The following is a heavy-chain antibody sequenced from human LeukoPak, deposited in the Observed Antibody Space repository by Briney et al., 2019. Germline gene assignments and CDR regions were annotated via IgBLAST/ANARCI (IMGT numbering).Heavy chain of an antibody. CDR1: GYSISSGYY. J-gene: IGHJ4*02. Sequence: SETLSLTCAVSGYSISSGYYWGWIRQPPGKGLEWIGSIYHSGSTYYNPSLKNRVTISVDTPKNQFSLKLSSVTAADAAVYYCARPFDYWGQGTLVTVSS. CDR3: ARPFDY. CDR2: IYHSGST. V-gene: IGHV4-38-2*01.